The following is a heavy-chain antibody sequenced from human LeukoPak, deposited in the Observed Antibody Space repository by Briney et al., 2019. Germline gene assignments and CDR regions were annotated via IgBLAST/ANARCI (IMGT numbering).Heavy chain of an antibody. J-gene: IGHJ3*02. CDR2: IYTSGST. Sequence: PSETLSLTCTVSGGSISSYYWRWIRQPAGKGLEWIGRIYTSGSTNYNPSLKSRVTMSVDTSKNQFSLKLSSVTAADTAVYYCARGKTYYDISKDAFDIWGQGTMVTVSS. CDR3: ARGKTYYDISKDAFDI. CDR1: GGSISSYY. D-gene: IGHD3-22*01. V-gene: IGHV4-4*07.